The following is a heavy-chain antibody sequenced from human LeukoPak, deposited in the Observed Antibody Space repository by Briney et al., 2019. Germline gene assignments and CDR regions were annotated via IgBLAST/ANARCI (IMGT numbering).Heavy chain of an antibody. V-gene: IGHV4-34*01. Sequence: PSETLSLTCAVYGGSFSGYYWSWIRQPPGKGLEWIGEINHSGSTNYNPSLKGRVTISVDTSKNQFSLKLSSVTAADTAVYYCARLGRRAYYYYGMDVWGQGTTVTVSS. J-gene: IGHJ6*02. CDR1: GGSFSGYY. D-gene: IGHD3-16*01. CDR2: INHSGST. CDR3: ARLGRRAYYYYGMDV.